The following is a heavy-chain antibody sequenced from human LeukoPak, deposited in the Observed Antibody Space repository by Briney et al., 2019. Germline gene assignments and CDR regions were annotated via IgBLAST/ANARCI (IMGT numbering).Heavy chain of an antibody. V-gene: IGHV3-30*02. CDR2: IRYDGSNK. CDR3: AKDRIDFWSGYYTSNWFDP. CDR1: GFTFSSYG. D-gene: IGHD3-3*01. J-gene: IGHJ5*02. Sequence: GGSLRLSCAASGFTFSSYGMHWVRQAPGKGLEGVAFIRYDGSNKYYADSLKGRFTISRDNSKNTLYMQMNSLRAEDTAVYYCAKDRIDFWSGYYTSNWFDPWGQGTLVTVSS.